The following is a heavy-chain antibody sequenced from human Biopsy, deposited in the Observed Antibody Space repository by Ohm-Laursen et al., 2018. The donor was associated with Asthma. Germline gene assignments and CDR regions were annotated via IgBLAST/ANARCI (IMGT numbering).Heavy chain of an antibody. CDR3: VRDGTDDAFDI. D-gene: IGHD1-1*01. V-gene: IGHV3-30*01. CDR2: ISKDASTQ. J-gene: IGHJ3*02. Sequence: SLRLSFAPSGFSFSNYAIHWVRQAPGKGLEWVGVISKDASTQDYADSVKGRFTMARDNSKNTLDLQMNSLREEDTAVYYCVRDGTDDAFDIWGQGTVVSVSS. CDR1: GFSFSNYA.